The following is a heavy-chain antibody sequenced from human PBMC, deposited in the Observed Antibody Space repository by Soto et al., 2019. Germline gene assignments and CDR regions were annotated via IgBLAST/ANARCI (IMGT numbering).Heavy chain of an antibody. Sequence: SETLSLTCAVYGGSFNDYSWCWVRQPPGKGLEWIGEINHSGRTTYNPSLKCRVTTTVDTSKNQFSLKLSSVAASDSAVYFCARGWITIFAGAVYYWFDPWGQGTLVTVSS. CDR1: GGSFNDYS. V-gene: IGHV4-34*01. J-gene: IGHJ5*02. D-gene: IGHD3-3*01. CDR2: INHSGRT. CDR3: ARGWITIFAGAVYYWFDP.